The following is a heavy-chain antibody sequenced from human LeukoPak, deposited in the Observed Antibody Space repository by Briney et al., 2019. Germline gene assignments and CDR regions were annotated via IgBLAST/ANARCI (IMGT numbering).Heavy chain of an antibody. Sequence: GGSLRLSCAASEFTFDRYWMSWVRQAPGKGLQWVANIKQDGSEAHYVDSVKGRFTISRDNAKNSLSLQMNSLNVDDTGVYFCTRDALFGSGRTHLDFWSQGTLVSVSS. V-gene: IGHV3-7*04. CDR1: EFTFDRYW. CDR3: TRDALFGSGRTHLDF. J-gene: IGHJ4*02. D-gene: IGHD3-10*01. CDR2: IKQDGSEA.